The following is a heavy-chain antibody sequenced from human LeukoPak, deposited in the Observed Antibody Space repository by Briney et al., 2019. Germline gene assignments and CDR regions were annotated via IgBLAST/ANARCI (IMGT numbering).Heavy chain of an antibody. CDR2: INTKTGTP. D-gene: IGHD6-13*01. CDR1: GYTFTTYA. V-gene: IGHV7-4-1*02. CDR3: ARPFGFSSSWYIY. Sequence: ASVKHSCKASGYTFTTYAMNWVRQAPGQGLEWMGWINTKTGTPTYAQGFTGRFVFSLDTSVSTAYLQISSLKAEDTAVYYCARPFGFSSSWYIYWGQGTLVTVSS. J-gene: IGHJ4*02.